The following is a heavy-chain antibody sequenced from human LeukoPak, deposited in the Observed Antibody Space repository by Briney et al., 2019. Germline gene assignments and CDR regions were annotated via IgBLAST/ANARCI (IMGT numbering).Heavy chain of an antibody. D-gene: IGHD3-3*01. CDR1: GGSISSSSYY. CDR2: IYYSGST. Sequence: PSETPSLTCTVSGGSISSSSYYWGWIRQPPGKGLEWIGSIYYSGSTYYNPSLKSRVTISVDTSKNQFSLKLSSVTAADTAVYYCARRKMNYDFWSGANWFDPWGQGTLVTVSS. CDR3: ARRKMNYDFWSGANWFDP. J-gene: IGHJ5*02. V-gene: IGHV4-39*01.